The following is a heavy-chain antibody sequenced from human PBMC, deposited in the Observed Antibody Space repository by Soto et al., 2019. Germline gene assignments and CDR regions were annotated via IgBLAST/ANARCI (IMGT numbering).Heavy chain of an antibody. CDR2: IYQRGGA. J-gene: IGHJ2*01. D-gene: IGHD2-15*01. Sequence: QMQLQESGSGLLKPSQTLSLTCTVSGGSISSGGYSWSWIRQSPGKALEWIGYIYQRGGAYYNPSLKSRVTISLDRSKNQFSLKLSSVTAADTAVYYCASGAAQTPNWYFDLWGRGTLVTVSS. CDR3: ASGAAQTPNWYFDL. CDR1: GGSISSGGYS. V-gene: IGHV4-30-2*06.